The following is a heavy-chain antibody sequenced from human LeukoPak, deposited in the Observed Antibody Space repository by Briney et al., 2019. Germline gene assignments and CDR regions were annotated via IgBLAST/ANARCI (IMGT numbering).Heavy chain of an antibody. CDR3: ARAKKPYSSSWYQP. Sequence: SETLSLTCAVYGGSFSGYYWSWIRQPPGKGLEWIGEINHSGSTNYNPSLKSRVTISVDTSKNQFSLKLSSVTAADTAVYCCARAKKPYSSSWYQPWGQGTLITVSS. CDR1: GGSFSGYY. D-gene: IGHD6-13*01. J-gene: IGHJ5*02. CDR2: INHSGST. V-gene: IGHV4-34*01.